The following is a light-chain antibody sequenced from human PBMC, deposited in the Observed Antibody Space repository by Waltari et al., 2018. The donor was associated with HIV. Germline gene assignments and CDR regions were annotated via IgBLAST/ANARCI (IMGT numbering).Light chain of an antibody. V-gene: IGLV3-25*02. CDR3: QSYDTSLSGSV. Sequence: SSALTQPPSLSVSPGRPASIPCSGDALPNQYAYGYQQKAGQAPVLIRYKDSERPSGVPDRFSGAKSGASAALAITGLQAEDEADYYCQSYDTSLSGSVFGGGTKLTVL. CDR1: ALPNQY. CDR2: KDS. J-gene: IGLJ3*02.